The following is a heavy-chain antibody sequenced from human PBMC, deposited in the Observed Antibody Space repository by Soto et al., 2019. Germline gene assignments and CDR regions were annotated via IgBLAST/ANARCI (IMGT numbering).Heavy chain of an antibody. V-gene: IGHV3-30-3*01. D-gene: IGHD3-22*01. J-gene: IGHJ4*02. CDR3: AREKPYYYDSSGYYYFYYFDY. Sequence: GGSLRLSCAASGFTFSSYAMHWVRQAPGKGLEWVAVISYDGSNKYYADSVKGRFTISRDNSKNTLYLQMNSLRAEDTAVYYCAREKPYYYDSSGYYYFYYFDYWGQGTLVTVSS. CDR1: GFTFSSYA. CDR2: ISYDGSNK.